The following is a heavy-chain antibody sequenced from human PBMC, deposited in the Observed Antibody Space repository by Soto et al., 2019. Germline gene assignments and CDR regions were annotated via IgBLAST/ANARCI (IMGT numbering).Heavy chain of an antibody. J-gene: IGHJ6*02. CDR2: INAGNGNT. Sequence: QVQLVQSGAEVKKPGASVKVSCKASGYTFTSYAMHWVRQAPGQRLEWMGWINAGNGNTKYSQKFQGRVTITRDSTASPAYMELSSRRSEDTAVYYCARQGGAWNYYYYYGIDVWGQGTTVTVSS. CDR3: ARQGGAWNYYYYYGIDV. CDR1: GYTFTSYA. D-gene: IGHD1-26*01. V-gene: IGHV1-3*01.